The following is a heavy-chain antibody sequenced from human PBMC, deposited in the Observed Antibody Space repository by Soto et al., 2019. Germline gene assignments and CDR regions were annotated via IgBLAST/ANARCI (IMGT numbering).Heavy chain of an antibody. CDR1: GFTFSTYA. Sequence: VGSLRLSCAASGFTFSTYAMSWVRQAPGKGLEWVSSFSGPGGGPYYADSVKGRFTISRDDSKNTLYLQMNSLRAEDTAVYYCAREQYSMVRGVIPYWGQGTLVTVSS. V-gene: IGHV3-23*01. J-gene: IGHJ4*02. D-gene: IGHD3-10*01. CDR2: FSGPGGGP. CDR3: AREQYSMVRGVIPY.